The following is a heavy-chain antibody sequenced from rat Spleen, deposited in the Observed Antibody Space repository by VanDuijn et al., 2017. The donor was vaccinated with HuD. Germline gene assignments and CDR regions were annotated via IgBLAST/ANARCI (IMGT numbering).Heavy chain of an antibody. CDR3: ARRYDFDY. CDR2: INYDGRNI. J-gene: IGHJ2*01. CDR1: GFTISNYG. Sequence: EVHLVESGGGLVQPGRSLKLSCEASGFTISNYGLHWIRQTPTKGLEWVASINYDGRNISYRDSVKGRFSISRDNAKSTLYLQMNSLRSEDTATYYCARRYDFDYWGQGVMVTVSS. V-gene: IGHV5-19*01. D-gene: IGHD2-1*01.